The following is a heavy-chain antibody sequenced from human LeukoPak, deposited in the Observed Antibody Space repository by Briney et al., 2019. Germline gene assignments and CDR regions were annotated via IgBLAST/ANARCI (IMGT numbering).Heavy chain of an antibody. CDR1: GFTFSSYW. CDR2: INSDGSST. CDR3: AKDSVGATLYYYYMDV. J-gene: IGHJ6*03. D-gene: IGHD1-26*01. Sequence: GGSLRLSCAASGFTFSSYWMHWVRQAPGKGLVGVSRINSDGSSTSYADSVKGRFTISRDNSKNTLYLQMNSLRAEDTAVYYCAKDSVGATLYYYYMDVWGKGTTVTVSS. V-gene: IGHV3-74*01.